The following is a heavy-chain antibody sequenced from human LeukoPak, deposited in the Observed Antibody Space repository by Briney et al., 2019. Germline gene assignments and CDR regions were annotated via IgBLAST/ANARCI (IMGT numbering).Heavy chain of an antibody. CDR3: ACYKIVERNFDF. Sequence: SETLSLTCTVSGASINGYYWSRIRQPPGKGLEWIGNVHYSLSSNYSPSLESRVTISMYTSQRQFSLKLTSVTAADTAVYYCACYKIVERNFDFWGQGMLVTVSS. CDR2: VHYSLSS. J-gene: IGHJ4*02. CDR1: GASINGYY. D-gene: IGHD5-24*01. V-gene: IGHV4-59*01.